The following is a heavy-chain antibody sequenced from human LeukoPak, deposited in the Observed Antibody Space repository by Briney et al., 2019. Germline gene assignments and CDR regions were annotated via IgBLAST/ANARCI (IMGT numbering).Heavy chain of an antibody. CDR2: INHSGST. J-gene: IGHJ5*02. V-gene: IGHV4-34*01. Sequence: SETLSLTCAVYGGSFSGYYWSWIRQPPGKGLEWIGEINHSGSTNYNPSLKSRVTISVDTSKNQFSLKLSSVTAADTAVYYCARGKFSSGSWGVRTNWFDPWGQGTLVTVSS. D-gene: IGHD6-13*01. CDR3: ARGKFSSGSWGVRTNWFDP. CDR1: GGSFSGYY.